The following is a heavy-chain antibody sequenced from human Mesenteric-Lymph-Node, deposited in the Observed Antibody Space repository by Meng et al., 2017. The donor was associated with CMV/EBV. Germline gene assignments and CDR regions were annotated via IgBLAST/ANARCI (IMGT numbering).Heavy chain of an antibody. V-gene: IGHV5-51*01. J-gene: IGHJ6*02. Sequence: KVSCKASGYTFGNQWIGWVRQMPGKGLEWVGIIYPGDSEIRYSPSFQGHVTISADKSTSTAYLQWISLKASDTAMYYCARHEEVTMVRGPMDVWGQGTTVTVSS. CDR3: ARHEEVTMVRGPMDV. D-gene: IGHD3-10*01. CDR2: IYPGDSEI. CDR1: GYTFGNQW.